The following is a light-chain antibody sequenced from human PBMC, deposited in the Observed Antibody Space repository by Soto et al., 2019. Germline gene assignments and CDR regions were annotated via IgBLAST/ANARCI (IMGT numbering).Light chain of an antibody. CDR2: AAS. CDR3: RQEYNNPRT. Sequence: AIQMTQSPSSLSASVGDRVTITCRASQGIRNDLAWYQQKPGKAPKLLIYAASSLESGVPSRFIGSGSGTYFTLIISSLQPEDFATYYCRQEYNNPRTFGQGTKLEIK. CDR1: QGIRND. V-gene: IGKV1-6*02. J-gene: IGKJ2*01.